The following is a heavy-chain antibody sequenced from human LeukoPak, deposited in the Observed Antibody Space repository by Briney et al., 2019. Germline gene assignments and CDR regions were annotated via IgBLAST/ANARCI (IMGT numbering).Heavy chain of an antibody. CDR1: GFTFSSYA. CDR3: ASRHCSGENCYAGPLDF. Sequence: GGSLRLSCAASGFTFSSYAMSWVRQAPGKGLEWVSAISGSGGSTYYEDSVKGRFTVSSDVSKNTLYLQMNNPRGEDTAVYYCASRHCSGENCYAGPLDFWGQGIQVTVSS. V-gene: IGHV3-23*01. D-gene: IGHD2-8*02. J-gene: IGHJ4*02. CDR2: ISGSGGST.